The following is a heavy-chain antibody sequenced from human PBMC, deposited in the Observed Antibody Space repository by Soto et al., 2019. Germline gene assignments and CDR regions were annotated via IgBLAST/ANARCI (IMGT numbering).Heavy chain of an antibody. V-gene: IGHV3-74*01. CDR2: INSDGITT. D-gene: IGHD3-16*01. CDR1: GFSLSSVW. J-gene: IGHJ4*02. CDR3: ASGAAF. Sequence: EVQLVESGGGLVQPGGSLRLSCAASGFSLSSVWMHWVRQSPGEGLQWVSRINSDGITTHYADSVEGRFTVSRDNAGNTLYLQMTSLRVEATAVYYCASGAAFRGQGILVTVSS.